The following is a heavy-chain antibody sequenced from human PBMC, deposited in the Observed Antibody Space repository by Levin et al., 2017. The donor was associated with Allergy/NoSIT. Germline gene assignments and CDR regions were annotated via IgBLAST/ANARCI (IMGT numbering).Heavy chain of an antibody. J-gene: IGHJ6*02. CDR1: GGSISSGGYS. CDR2: IYHSGST. D-gene: IGHD1-1*01. Sequence: SETLSLTCAVSGGSISSGGYSWSWIRQPPGKGLEWIGYIYHSGSTYYNPSLKSRVTISVDRSKNQFSLKLSSVTAADTAVYYCATTLTTRGYYYGMDVWGQGTTVTVSS. CDR3: ATTLTTRGYYYGMDV. V-gene: IGHV4-30-2*01.